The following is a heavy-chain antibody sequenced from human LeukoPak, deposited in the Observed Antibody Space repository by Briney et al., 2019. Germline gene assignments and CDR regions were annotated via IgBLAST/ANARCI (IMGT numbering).Heavy chain of an antibody. D-gene: IGHD6-19*01. CDR2: IYHSGST. Sequence: SETLSLTCTVSGYSISSGYYWGWIRQPPGKGLEWITSIYHSGSTYYNPSLKSRVTISVDTSKNQFSLKLSSVTAADTAIYYCARDAPVRVAVAGMVLDYWGQGTLVTVSS. CDR1: GYSISSGYY. CDR3: ARDAPVRVAVAGMVLDY. J-gene: IGHJ4*02. V-gene: IGHV4-38-2*02.